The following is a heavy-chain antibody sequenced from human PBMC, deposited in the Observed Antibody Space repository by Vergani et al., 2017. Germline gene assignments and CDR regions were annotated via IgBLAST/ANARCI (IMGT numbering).Heavy chain of an antibody. Sequence: QLQLQESGPGLVKPSETLSLTCTVSGGSISSSSYYWGWIRQPPGKGLERIGGIYYIGSTYYNPSLKSRVTISADTSQNQFSLKLSSVTAADTAVYSCASHQGYCSSPCCPGYWFDPWGQGTLVTVSS. D-gene: IGHD2-2*01. CDR1: GGSISSSSYY. J-gene: IGHJ5*02. CDR2: IYYIGST. CDR3: ASHQGYCSSPCCPGYWFDP. V-gene: IGHV4-39*01.